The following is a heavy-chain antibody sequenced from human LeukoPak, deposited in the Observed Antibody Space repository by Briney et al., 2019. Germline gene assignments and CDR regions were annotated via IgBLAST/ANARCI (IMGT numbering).Heavy chain of an antibody. Sequence: PSETLSLTCTVSVGSISSYYWSWIRQPPGKGLEWIGYIYYSGSTNYNPSLKSRVTISVDTSKNQFSLKLSSVTAADTAVYYCARSGYYGSGSYDYWGQGTLVTVSS. CDR3: ARSGYYGSGSYDY. D-gene: IGHD3-10*01. V-gene: IGHV4-59*01. CDR1: VGSISSYY. J-gene: IGHJ4*02. CDR2: IYYSGST.